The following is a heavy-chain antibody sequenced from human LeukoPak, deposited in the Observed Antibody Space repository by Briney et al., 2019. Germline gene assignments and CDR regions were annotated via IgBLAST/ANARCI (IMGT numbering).Heavy chain of an antibody. J-gene: IGHJ4*02. CDR1: GFPFSHYG. Sequence: GGSLRLSCATSGFPFSHYGMHWVRQPPGKGLEWVAVIWSDGSNRFYADSVKGRFTMSRDDSRDTVYLQMDRLTAEDTAVYYCAKDAQRGFDYSNSLENWGQGTLVIVSS. CDR2: IWSDGSNR. CDR3: AKDAQRGFDYSNSLEN. V-gene: IGHV3-33*06. D-gene: IGHD4-11*01.